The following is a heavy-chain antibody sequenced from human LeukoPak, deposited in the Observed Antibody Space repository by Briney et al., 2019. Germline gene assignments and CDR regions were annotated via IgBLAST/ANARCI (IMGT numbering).Heavy chain of an antibody. Sequence: GGSLRLSCAASGFTFSNAWMSWVRQAPGKGLEWVGRIKSKTDGGTTDYAAPVKGRFIISRDDSKNTLYLQMNSLRAEDTAVYYCARPPAEGYYYYYYMDVWGKGTTVTVSS. J-gene: IGHJ6*03. CDR3: ARPPAEGYYYYYYMDV. D-gene: IGHD2-2*01. V-gene: IGHV3-15*01. CDR2: IKSKTDGGTT. CDR1: GFTFSNAW.